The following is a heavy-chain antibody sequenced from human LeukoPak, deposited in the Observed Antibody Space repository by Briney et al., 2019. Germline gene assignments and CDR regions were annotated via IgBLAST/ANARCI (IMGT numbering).Heavy chain of an antibody. D-gene: IGHD3-3*01. V-gene: IGHV1-18*01. CDR1: GYTFTSYG. Sequence: ASVKVSCKASGYTFTSYGISWVRQAPGQGLEWMGWISAYNGNTNYAQKLQGRVTITRDTSASTAYMELSSLRSEDTAVYYCARTKQSITIFGVVITPNNYGMDVWGQGTTVTVSS. CDR2: ISAYNGNT. J-gene: IGHJ6*02. CDR3: ARTKQSITIFGVVITPNNYGMDV.